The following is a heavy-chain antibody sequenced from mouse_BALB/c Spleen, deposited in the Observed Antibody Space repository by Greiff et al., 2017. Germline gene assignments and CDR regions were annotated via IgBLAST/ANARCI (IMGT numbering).Heavy chain of an antibody. J-gene: IGHJ2*01. CDR2: IDPENGDT. V-gene: IGHV14-4*02. D-gene: IGHD2-4*01. Sequence: EVKLMESGAELVRSGASVKLSCTASGFNIKDYYMHWVKQRPEQGLEWIGWIDPENGDTEYAPKFQGKATMTADTSSNTAYLQLSSLTSEDTAVYYCNEGGMITTGYFDYWGQGTTLTVSS. CDR3: NEGGMITTGYFDY. CDR1: GFNIKDYY.